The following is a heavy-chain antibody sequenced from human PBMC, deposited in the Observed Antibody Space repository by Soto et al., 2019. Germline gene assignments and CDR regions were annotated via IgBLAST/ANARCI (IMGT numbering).Heavy chain of an antibody. CDR2: MHHSGST. CDR1: GDSITNNKW. CDR3: ARGWGLVFDY. D-gene: IGHD2-21*02. V-gene: IGHV4-4*02. Sequence: SETLSLTCTVSGDSITNNKWWSWVRQPPGKGLEWIGEMHHSGSTHYNASLKSRAIISVDKSRNQFFLQLTSVTAADTALYFCARGWGLVFDYWGQGTLVTVSS. J-gene: IGHJ4*02.